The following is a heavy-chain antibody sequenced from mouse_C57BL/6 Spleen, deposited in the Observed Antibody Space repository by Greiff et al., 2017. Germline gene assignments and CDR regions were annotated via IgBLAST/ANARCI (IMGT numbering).Heavy chain of an antibody. CDR3: TRVYYSKEGYFEV. D-gene: IGHD2-5*01. Sequence: EVQRVESGEGLVKPGGSLKLSCAASGFPFSSYAMSWVRHTPEKRLEWVAYISSGGDYIYYADTVKGRFTISRDNARNTLYLQMSSLKSEDTAMYYCTRVYYSKEGYFEVWGTGTTVTVSS. J-gene: IGHJ1*03. CDR2: ISSGGDYI. V-gene: IGHV5-9-1*02. CDR1: GFPFSSYA.